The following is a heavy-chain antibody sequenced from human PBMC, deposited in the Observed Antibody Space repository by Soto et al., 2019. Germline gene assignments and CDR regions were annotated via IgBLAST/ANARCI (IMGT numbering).Heavy chain of an antibody. D-gene: IGHD3-22*01. V-gene: IGHV4-34*01. CDR3: ARATPQYYYDSSGYYYYYGLDV. J-gene: IGHJ6*02. CDR2: INHSGST. Sequence: SETLSLTCAVYGGTFSGYYWSWIRQPPGKGLEWIGEINHSGSTNYNPSLKSRVTISVDTSKNQFSLKLSSVTAADTAVYYCARATPQYYYDSSGYYYYYGLDVWGQGTTVTISS. CDR1: GGTFSGYY.